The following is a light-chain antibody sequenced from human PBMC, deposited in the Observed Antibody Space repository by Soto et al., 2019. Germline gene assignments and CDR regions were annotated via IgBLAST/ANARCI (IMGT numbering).Light chain of an antibody. CDR2: EGS. CDR1: SSDVGSYNL. CDR3: QVWDSSSDHRV. V-gene: IGLV2-14*02. J-gene: IGLJ3*02. Sequence: QSALTQPASVSGSPGQSITISCIGTSSDVGSYNLVSWYQQYPGKAPKLMIYEGSKRPSGVSNRFSGSKSGNTATLTISRVEAGDEADYYCQVWDSSSDHRVFGGGTKLTVL.